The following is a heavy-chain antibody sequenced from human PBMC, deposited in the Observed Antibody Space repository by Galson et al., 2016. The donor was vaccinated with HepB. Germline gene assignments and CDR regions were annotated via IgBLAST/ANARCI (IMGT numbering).Heavy chain of an antibody. CDR1: GFSLTTSGMC. V-gene: IGHV2-70*01. Sequence: PALVKPPQTLTLTCTFSGFSLTTSGMCVSWIRQPPGKPLEWLALIDWDDDKYYSTSLKTRLTISKDASRNQVVLTMTNMDPVDTATYYCARTRLDTTTAHHCDYWGRGTLVTVSS. CDR3: ARTRLDTTTAHHCDY. J-gene: IGHJ4*02. D-gene: IGHD5-18*01. CDR2: IDWDDDK.